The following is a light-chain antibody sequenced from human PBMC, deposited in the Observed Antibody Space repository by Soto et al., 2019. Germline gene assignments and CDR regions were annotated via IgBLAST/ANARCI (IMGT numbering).Light chain of an antibody. CDR2: DVT. J-gene: IGLJ1*01. CDR1: SSDIGGYNS. Sequence: QSVLTQSPSASGSPGQSVTISCTGTSSDIGGYNSVSWYQQHPGKAPKVMIYDVTKRPSGVPDRFSGSKSGNTASLTVSALQAEDEADYYCSSYAGSNNPLYVFGTGTQLTVL. CDR3: SSYAGSNNPLYV. V-gene: IGLV2-8*01.